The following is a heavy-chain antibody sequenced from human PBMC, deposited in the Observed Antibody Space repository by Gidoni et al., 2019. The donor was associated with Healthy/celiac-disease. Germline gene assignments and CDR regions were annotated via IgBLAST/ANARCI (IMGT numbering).Heavy chain of an antibody. CDR2: ISGSGGST. Sequence: EVQLLESGGGLVQPGGSLRLSCAASGFTFSSYAISWVRQAPGKGLEWVSAISGSGGSTYYADSVKGRFTISRDNSKNTLYLQMNSLRAEDTAVYYCAKSPLESGSYYKDISSPAGYWGQGTLVTVSS. J-gene: IGHJ4*02. D-gene: IGHD1-26*01. CDR1: GFTFSSYA. V-gene: IGHV3-23*01. CDR3: AKSPLESGSYYKDISSPAGY.